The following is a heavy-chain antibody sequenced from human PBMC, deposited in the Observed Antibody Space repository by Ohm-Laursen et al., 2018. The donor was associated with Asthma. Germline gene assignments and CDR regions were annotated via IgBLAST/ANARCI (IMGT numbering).Heavy chain of an antibody. CDR3: ARVLDDSTGYGFDF. CDR1: GASISSGDYY. J-gene: IGHJ4*02. CDR2: IYKSGTT. Sequence: SETLSLTCTVSGASISSGDYYWSWIRKPPGKGLEWIGYIYKSGTTYYNSSLKSRVIISIDTSRNKFSLTLRSVTAADTAVYYCARVLDDSTGYGFDFWGQGTLVTVSS. V-gene: IGHV4-30-4*01. D-gene: IGHD3-22*01.